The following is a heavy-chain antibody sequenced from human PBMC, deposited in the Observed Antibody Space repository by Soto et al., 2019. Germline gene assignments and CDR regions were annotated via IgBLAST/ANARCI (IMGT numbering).Heavy chain of an antibody. CDR2: ISSSGSTI. Sequence: GGSLILSCAASGFTFSDYYRSWIRQDPGKGLEWVSYISSSGSTIYYADSVKGRFTISRDNAKNSLYLQMNSLRAEDTAVYYCARDIGDSSGWLDAFDIWGQGTMVTVSS. CDR3: ARDIGDSSGWLDAFDI. CDR1: GFTFSDYY. D-gene: IGHD6-19*01. V-gene: IGHV3-11*01. J-gene: IGHJ3*02.